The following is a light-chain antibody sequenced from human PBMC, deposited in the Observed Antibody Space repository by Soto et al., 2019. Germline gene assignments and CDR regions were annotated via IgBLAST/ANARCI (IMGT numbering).Light chain of an antibody. Sequence: QSVLTQPPSASGSPGQSVTLSCTGTISDVGDYNYVSWYQLHPGKAPKLMIYEVSKRPSGVPDRFSGSKSGNTASLTVSGLQAEDEADYYCSSYTGSNSNVIFGGGTKLTVL. CDR3: SSYTGSNSNVI. J-gene: IGLJ2*01. CDR2: EVS. V-gene: IGLV2-8*01. CDR1: ISDVGDYNY.